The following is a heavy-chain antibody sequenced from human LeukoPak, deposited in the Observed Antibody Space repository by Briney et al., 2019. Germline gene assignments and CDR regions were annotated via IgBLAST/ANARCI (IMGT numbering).Heavy chain of an antibody. V-gene: IGHV4-59*01. CDR3: AKVKQQLAPYDAFDI. CDR2: IYYSGST. J-gene: IGHJ3*02. CDR1: GGSISSYY. D-gene: IGHD6-13*01. Sequence: SETLSLTCTVSGGSISSYYWSWIRQPPGKGLEWIGYIYYSGSTNYNPSLKSRVTISVDTSKNQFSLKLSSVTAADTAVYYCAKVKQQLAPYDAFDIWGHGTMDTVSS.